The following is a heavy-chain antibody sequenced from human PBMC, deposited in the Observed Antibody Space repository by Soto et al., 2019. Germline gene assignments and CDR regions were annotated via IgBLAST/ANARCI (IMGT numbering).Heavy chain of an antibody. J-gene: IGHJ4*02. D-gene: IGHD3-22*01. Sequence: GGSLRLSCAASGFTFSSYAMSWVRQAPGKGREWVSAISGSGGSTYYADSVKGRFTISRDNSKNTLYLQMNSLRAEDTAVYYCAKGPLPDMYYYDSSGYPYYFDYWGQGTLVTVSS. CDR1: GFTFSSYA. V-gene: IGHV3-23*01. CDR2: ISGSGGST. CDR3: AKGPLPDMYYYDSSGYPYYFDY.